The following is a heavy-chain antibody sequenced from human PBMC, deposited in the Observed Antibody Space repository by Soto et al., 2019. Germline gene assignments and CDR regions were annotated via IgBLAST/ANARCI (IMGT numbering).Heavy chain of an antibody. Sequence: QIQLVQSGVEVKKPGASVKVSCKASGYTFTSYAISWVRQAPGKGLEWMGWISGYNENTDYAQKYEGRLTITTDTSTTTAYMKLRNLRSDDTAIYDCARDRSPADYWGQGALVTVYS. CDR1: GYTFTSYA. D-gene: IGHD2-15*01. J-gene: IGHJ4*02. CDR3: ARDRSPADY. V-gene: IGHV1-18*01. CDR2: ISGYNENT.